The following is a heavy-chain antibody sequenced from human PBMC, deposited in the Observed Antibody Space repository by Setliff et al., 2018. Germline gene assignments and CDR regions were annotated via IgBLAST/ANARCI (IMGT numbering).Heavy chain of an antibody. V-gene: IGHV4-59*08. CDR2: IHPWGGSSEST. J-gene: IGHJ4*02. CDR1: GGPTIGYY. Sequence: SETLSLTCAVSGGPTIGYYWTWIRQAPGKGLEWIGYIHPWGGSSESTNYSPSLKSQITISLDKSKSQFSLKLTSVTVADTAVYYCARGLHSGTYWGTRPLGLDYWGQGALVTVSS. D-gene: IGHD1-26*01. CDR3: ARGLHSGTYWGTRPLGLDY.